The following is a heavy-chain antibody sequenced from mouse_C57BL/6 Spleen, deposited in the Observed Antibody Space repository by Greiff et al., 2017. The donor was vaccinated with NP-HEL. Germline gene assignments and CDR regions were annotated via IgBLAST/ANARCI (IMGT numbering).Heavy chain of an antibody. V-gene: IGHV1-72*01. Sequence: QVQLQQPGAELVKPGASVKLSCKASGYTFTSYWMHWVKQRPGRGLEWIGRIDPNSGGTKYNEKFKSKATLTVDKPSSTAYMQLSSLTSEDSAVYDCARWRIYDGYLYYAMDYWGQGTSVTVSS. CDR1: GYTFTSYW. CDR2: IDPNSGGT. J-gene: IGHJ4*01. D-gene: IGHD2-3*01. CDR3: ARWRIYDGYLYYAMDY.